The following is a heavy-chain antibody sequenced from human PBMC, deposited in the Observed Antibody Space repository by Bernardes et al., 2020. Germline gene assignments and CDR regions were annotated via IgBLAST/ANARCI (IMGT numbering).Heavy chain of an antibody. J-gene: IGHJ3*02. CDR3: ARYPDGRRAYGIGTNAFDI. CDR2: TYYRSKWYN. V-gene: IGHV6-1*01. CDR1: GDSVSSNSAA. Sequence: SQTLSLTCAISGDSVSSNSAAWNWIRQSPSRGLEWLGRTYYRSKWYNDYAVSVKSRITINPDTSKNQFSLQLNSVTPEDTAVYYCARYPDGRRAYGIGTNAFDIWGQGTMVTVSS. D-gene: IGHD2-15*01.